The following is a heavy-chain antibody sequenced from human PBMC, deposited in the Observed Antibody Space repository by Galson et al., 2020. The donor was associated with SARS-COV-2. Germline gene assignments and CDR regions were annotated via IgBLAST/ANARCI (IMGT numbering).Heavy chain of an antibody. J-gene: IGHJ4*02. V-gene: IGHV4-38-2*02. CDR1: GYAISSGYY. Sequence: SETLSLTCTVSGYAISSGYYWGWVRQPPGKGLEWIGTFYRSESTYYNPSLKSRVSISIDTSENRFSLNLTSVTAADTAVYYCVRDRGWRELEAFDYWGQGTLVTVSS. CDR3: VRDRGWRELEAFDY. CDR2: FYRSEST. D-gene: IGHD3-10*01.